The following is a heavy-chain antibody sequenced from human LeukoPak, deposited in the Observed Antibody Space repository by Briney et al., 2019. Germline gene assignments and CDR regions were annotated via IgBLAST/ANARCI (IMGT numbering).Heavy chain of an antibody. V-gene: IGHV4-59*01. CDR2: IYDSGST. CDR3: ARTRDAGHFDY. CDR1: DGSISSYY. J-gene: IGHJ4*02. D-gene: IGHD5-24*01. Sequence: SETLSLTCTVCDGSISSYYWSWIRQPPGKGLKYIGYIYDSGSTNYNPSFKSRVTISVDTSKNQFSLTLSSVTAADTAVYYCARTRDAGHFDYWGQGTLVTVSS.